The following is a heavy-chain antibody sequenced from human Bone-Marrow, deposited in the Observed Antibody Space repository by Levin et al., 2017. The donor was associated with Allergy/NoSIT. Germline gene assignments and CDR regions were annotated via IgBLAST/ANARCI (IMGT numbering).Heavy chain of an antibody. CDR3: ARDNGNGRPYGMDF. CDR1: GYIFSSYC. Sequence: ASVKVSCKASGYIFSSYCIHWVRQAPGQSLEWMGWINGGNGNTIHSQKFQGRVTITRDTSASTAYMELNSLRFEDTAVYYCARDNGNGRPYGMDFWGQGATVTVSS. V-gene: IGHV1-3*01. CDR2: INGGNGNT. D-gene: IGHD1-20*01. J-gene: IGHJ6*02.